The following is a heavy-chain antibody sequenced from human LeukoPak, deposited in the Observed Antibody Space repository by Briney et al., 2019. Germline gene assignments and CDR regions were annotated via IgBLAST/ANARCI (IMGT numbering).Heavy chain of an antibody. V-gene: IGHV3-33*06. J-gene: IGHJ4*02. CDR2: IWYDGSNK. Sequence: GGSLRLSCAASGFTSSSYGMHWVRQAPGKGLEWVAVIWYDGSNKYYADSVKGRFTISRGNSKNTLYLQMNSLRAEDTAVYYCAKDAGAAGDRFDYWGQGTLVTVSS. D-gene: IGHD7-27*01. CDR3: AKDAGAAGDRFDY. CDR1: GFTSSSYG.